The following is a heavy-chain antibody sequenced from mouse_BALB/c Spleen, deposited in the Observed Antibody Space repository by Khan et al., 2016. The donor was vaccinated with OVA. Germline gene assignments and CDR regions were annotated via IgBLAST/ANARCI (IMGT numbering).Heavy chain of an antibody. CDR3: ARSGYGNPFAY. V-gene: IGHV1S81*02. Sequence: QVQLQQPGAALVRPGASVKISCKASGYTFTSYYMYWVKQRPGQGLEWIGGINPTDGGTHFNEKFKGKATLTVDQSSSTAYMQLRSLTSEDSAVYYCARSGYGNPFAYWGQGTLVTVSA. CDR1: GYTFTSYY. CDR2: INPTDGGT. J-gene: IGHJ3*01. D-gene: IGHD2-1*01.